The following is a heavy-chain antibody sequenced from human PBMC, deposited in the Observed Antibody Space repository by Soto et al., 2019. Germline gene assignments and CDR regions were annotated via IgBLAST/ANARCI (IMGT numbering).Heavy chain of an antibody. CDR3: ARVSATGWYVNGRDYFDY. CDR1: GFTFSNYY. CDR2: ISSRGVTI. V-gene: IGHV3-11*01. J-gene: IGHJ4*02. Sequence: GGSLRLSCAASGFTFSNYYMSWIRQAPGKGLESVSYISSRGVTIYYADSLKGRFTISRDNAKNSLFLQMNSLRAEDTAVYYCARVSATGWYVNGRDYFDYWGQGTLVTVSS. D-gene: IGHD6-19*01.